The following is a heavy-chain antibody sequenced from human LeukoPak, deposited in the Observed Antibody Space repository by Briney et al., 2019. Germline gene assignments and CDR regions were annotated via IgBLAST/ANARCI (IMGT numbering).Heavy chain of an antibody. V-gene: IGHV3-30*04. CDR2: ISYDGSNK. CDR1: GFTFSSYA. J-gene: IGHJ4*02. CDR3: ARSRPRKYCSGGSCYSNYFDY. Sequence: GALRLSCAASGFTFSSYAMHWVRQAPGKGLEWVAVISYDGSNKYYADSVEGRFTISRDNSKNTLYLQMNSLRAEDTAVYYCARSRPRKYCSGGSCYSNYFDYWGQGTLVTVSS. D-gene: IGHD2-15*01.